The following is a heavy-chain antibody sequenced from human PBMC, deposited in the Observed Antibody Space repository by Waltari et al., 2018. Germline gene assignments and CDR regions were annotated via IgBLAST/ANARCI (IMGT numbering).Heavy chain of an antibody. CDR2: IYTSGRT. CDR3: AATIEDYYYYMDV. Sequence: QVQLQESGPGLVKPSQTLSLTCPVSGGSISSGSYYWSWIRQPAGKGLEWIGRIYTSGRTNSHPSLKRRVTIAVDTSKNQFSLKLSALTAADTAVYYCAATIEDYYYYMDVWGKGTTVTVSS. J-gene: IGHJ6*03. CDR1: GGSISSGSYY. V-gene: IGHV4-61*02. D-gene: IGHD5-12*01.